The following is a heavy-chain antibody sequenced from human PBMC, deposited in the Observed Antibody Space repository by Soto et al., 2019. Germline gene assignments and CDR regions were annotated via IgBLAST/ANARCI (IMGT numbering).Heavy chain of an antibody. CDR2: ISAYNGNT. D-gene: IGHD6-19*01. J-gene: IGHJ4*02. CDR1: GYTFTSYG. Sequence: ASVKVSCKASGYTFTSYGISWVRQAPGQGLEWMGWISAYNGNTNYAQKLQGRVTMTTDTSTSTAYMELRSLRSDDTAVYYCARDLDAYSSGWYGDYWGRGTLVTVSS. CDR3: ARDLDAYSSGWYGDY. V-gene: IGHV1-18*04.